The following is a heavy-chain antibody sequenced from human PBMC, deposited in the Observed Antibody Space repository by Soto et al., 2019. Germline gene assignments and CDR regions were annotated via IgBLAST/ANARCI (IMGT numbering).Heavy chain of an antibody. J-gene: IGHJ4*02. CDR3: ARAVAVPADFDY. V-gene: IGHV1-3*01. Sequence: APVEVSCKASRYTFPGYAMHWGRQAPGQRLEWMGWINAGNGNTKYSQKFQGRVTITRDTSASAAYMELSSLSSEDTAVYYCARAVAVPADFDYWGQGTLVTSPQ. CDR1: RYTFPGYA. CDR2: INAGNGNT. D-gene: IGHD6-19*01.